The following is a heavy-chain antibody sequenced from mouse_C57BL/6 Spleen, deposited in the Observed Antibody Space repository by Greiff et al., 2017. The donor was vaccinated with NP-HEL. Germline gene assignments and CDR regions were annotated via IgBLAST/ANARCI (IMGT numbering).Heavy chain of an antibody. Sequence: EVQLKESGAELVKPGASVKLSCTASGFNIKDYYMHWVKQRTEQGLEWIGRIDPEDGETKYAPKFQGKATITADTSSNTAYLQLSSLTSEDTAVYYCASSSITTVVSGFDYWGQGTTLTVSS. J-gene: IGHJ2*01. CDR3: ASSSITTVVSGFDY. CDR2: IDPEDGET. D-gene: IGHD1-1*01. V-gene: IGHV14-2*01. CDR1: GFNIKDYY.